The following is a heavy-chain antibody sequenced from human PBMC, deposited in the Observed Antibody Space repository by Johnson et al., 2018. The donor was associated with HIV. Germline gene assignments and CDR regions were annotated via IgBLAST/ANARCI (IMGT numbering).Heavy chain of an antibody. CDR1: GFIFSDNS. J-gene: IGHJ3*02. CDR3: ARGPVSGTYRSGIFDI. D-gene: IGHD1-26*01. V-gene: IGHV3-30*04. CDR2: ISFDGRKT. Sequence: QVQLVESGGGVVQPGRSLRLSCAASGFIFSDNSIHWVRQAPGKGLEWVAVISFDGRKTFYSDSVKGRFIISRDNSKNTLYLQMNDLRVDDTAVYLCARGPVSGTYRSGIFDIWGQGTKVTVSS.